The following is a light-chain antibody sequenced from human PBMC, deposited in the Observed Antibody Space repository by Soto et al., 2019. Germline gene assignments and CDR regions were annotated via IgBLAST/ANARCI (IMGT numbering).Light chain of an antibody. CDR2: AAS. J-gene: IGKJ1*01. V-gene: IGKV1-27*01. Sequence: DIQMTQSPSSLSASVGDRVTITCRASQGISNYLAWYQQKPGKVPKVLIYAASTLHSRVPSRFSGSGSGTDFTLTISSLQPEDVATYYCQKYNSALETFGQGTKVEIK. CDR1: QGISNY. CDR3: QKYNSALET.